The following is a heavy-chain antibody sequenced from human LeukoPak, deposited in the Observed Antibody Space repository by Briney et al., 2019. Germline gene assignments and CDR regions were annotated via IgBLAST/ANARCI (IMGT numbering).Heavy chain of an antibody. CDR1: GYTFTGYY. D-gene: IGHD5-12*01. CDR2: INTNTGNP. J-gene: IGHJ6*03. V-gene: IGHV7-4-1*02. Sequence: ASVKVSCKASGYTFTGYYMHWVRQAPGQGLEWMGWINTNTGNPTYAQGFTGRFVFSLDTSVSTAYLQISSLKAEDTAVYYCARVYSGYDNKTRYYYYYYMDVWGKGTTVTVSS. CDR3: ARVYSGYDNKTRYYYYYYMDV.